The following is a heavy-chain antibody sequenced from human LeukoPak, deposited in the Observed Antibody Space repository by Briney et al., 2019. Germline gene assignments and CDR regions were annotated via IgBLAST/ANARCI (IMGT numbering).Heavy chain of an antibody. Sequence: SETLSLTCVVSGGSISSGIYSWRWIRQPPGKGLEWSGSIYHSGSTCFKASLKSRVAISVDRSKNQFSLTLNSVTAADTAVYYCARQSLYPLPDYWGPGTLVTVSS. D-gene: IGHD3-16*01. V-gene: IGHV4-30-2*01. J-gene: IGHJ4*02. CDR3: ARQSLYPLPDY. CDR2: IYHSGST. CDR1: GGSISSGIYS.